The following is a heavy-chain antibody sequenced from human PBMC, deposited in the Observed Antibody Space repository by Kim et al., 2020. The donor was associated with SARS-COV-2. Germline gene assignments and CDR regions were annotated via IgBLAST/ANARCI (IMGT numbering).Heavy chain of an antibody. CDR1: GGTFSSYA. V-gene: IGHV1-69*04. J-gene: IGHJ3*02. CDR2: IIPILGIA. Sequence: SVKVSCKASGGTFSSYAISWVRQAPGQGLEWMGRIIPILGIANYAQKFQGRVTITADKSTSTDYMELSSLRSEDTAVYYCARDKGLAVAGFAAFDIWGQGTMVTVSS. CDR3: ARDKGLAVAGFAAFDI. D-gene: IGHD6-19*01.